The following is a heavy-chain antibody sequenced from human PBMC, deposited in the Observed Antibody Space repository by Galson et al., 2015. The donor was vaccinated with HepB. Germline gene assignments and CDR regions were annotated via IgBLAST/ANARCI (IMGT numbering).Heavy chain of an antibody. CDR1: GFTFSSYG. CDR3: ARGYSSGWDYYYYYGMDV. Sequence: SLRLSCAASGFTFSSYGMHWVRQAPGKGLEWVAVIWYDGSNKYYADSVKGRFTISRDNSKNTLYLQMNSLRAEDTAVYYCARGYSSGWDYYYYYGMDVWGQGTTVTVSS. CDR2: IWYDGSNK. D-gene: IGHD6-19*01. J-gene: IGHJ6*02. V-gene: IGHV3-33*08.